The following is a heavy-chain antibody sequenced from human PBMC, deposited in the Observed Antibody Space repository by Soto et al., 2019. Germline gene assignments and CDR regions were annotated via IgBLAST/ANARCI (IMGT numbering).Heavy chain of an antibody. Sequence: QVQLVQSGAEEKKPGASVKVSCKASGYTFTSYAMHWVRQAPGQRLEWMGWINAGNGNTKYSQKFQGRVTITRDTSAKTGHIELSSLRSEDTALYYCASSGSYWGIDYWGQGTLVTVSS. CDR1: GYTFTSYA. CDR2: INAGNGNT. D-gene: IGHD1-26*01. CDR3: ASSGSYWGIDY. V-gene: IGHV1-3*05. J-gene: IGHJ4*02.